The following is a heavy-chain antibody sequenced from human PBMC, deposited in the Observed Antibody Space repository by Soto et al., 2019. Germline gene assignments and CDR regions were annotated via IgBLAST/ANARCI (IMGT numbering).Heavy chain of an antibody. CDR1: GGSISSSSYY. CDR2: IYYSGST. V-gene: IGHV4-39*01. CDR3: ARRSYSKPDY. D-gene: IGHD6-13*01. J-gene: IGHJ4*02. Sequence: PSETLSLTCTVSGGSISSSSYYWGWIRQPPGKGLEWIGSIYYSGSTYYNPSLKSRVTISVDTSKNQFSLKLGSVTAADTAVYYCARRSYSKPDYWGQGNLVTVSS.